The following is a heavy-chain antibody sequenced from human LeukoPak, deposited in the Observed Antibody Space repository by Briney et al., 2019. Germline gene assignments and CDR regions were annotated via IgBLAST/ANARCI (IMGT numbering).Heavy chain of an antibody. Sequence: GESLKISCKGSGYRFSSYWIGWVRQMPGKGLEWMGIIYPGDSDTRYSPSFQGQVTISADKSISTAYLQWSSLKASDTAMYYCARYSSLYYYYMDVWGKGTTVTVSS. CDR1: GYRFSSYW. J-gene: IGHJ6*03. CDR2: IYPGDSDT. V-gene: IGHV5-51*01. D-gene: IGHD4-11*01. CDR3: ARYSSLYYYYMDV.